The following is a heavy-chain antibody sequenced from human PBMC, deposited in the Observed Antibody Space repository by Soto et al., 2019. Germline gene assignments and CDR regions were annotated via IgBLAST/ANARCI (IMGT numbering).Heavy chain of an antibody. CDR2: ISSSSSYI. CDR3: ARENDFWSGYYNGWFDP. CDR1: GFTFSSYS. D-gene: IGHD3-3*01. V-gene: IGHV3-21*01. J-gene: IGHJ5*02. Sequence: GGSLRLSCAASGFTFSSYSMNWVRQAPGKGLEWVSSISSSSSYIYYADSVKGRFTISRDNAKSSLYLQMNSLRAEDTAVYYCARENDFWSGYYNGWFDPWGQGTLVTVSS.